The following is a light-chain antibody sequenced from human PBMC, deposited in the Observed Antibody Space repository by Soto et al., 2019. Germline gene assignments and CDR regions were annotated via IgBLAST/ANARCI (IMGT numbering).Light chain of an antibody. J-gene: IGKJ4*01. CDR2: GAS. CDR3: QQYNNWPPLT. V-gene: IGKV3-15*01. CDR1: QSVSSN. Sequence: EIVISQSPPTLSVSPGEGATLSCRASQSVSSNLAWYQQKPGQAPRLLIYGASTRATGIPARFSGSGSGTEFTLTISSLQSEDFAVYYCQQYNNWPPLTFGGGTKV.